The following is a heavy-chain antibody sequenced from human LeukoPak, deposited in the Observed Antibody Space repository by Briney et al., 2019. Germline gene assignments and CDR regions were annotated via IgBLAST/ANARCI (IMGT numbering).Heavy chain of an antibody. CDR3: ARAPTTGFATVGVPPLYY. V-gene: IGHV3-64*01. CDR1: GFTFSSFA. Sequence: GGSLRLSCAASGFTFSSFAMSWVRQAPGKGLEYVSAISSNGGGTYYANSVKGRFTISRDNSRNTVHLHMSSLTAEDTAVYYCARAPTTGFATVGVPPLYYWGQGTLVTVSS. J-gene: IGHJ4*02. D-gene: IGHD3-16*01. CDR2: ISSNGGGT.